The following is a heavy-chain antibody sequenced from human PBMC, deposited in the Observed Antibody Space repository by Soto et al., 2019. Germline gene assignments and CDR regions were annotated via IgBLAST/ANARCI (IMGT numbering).Heavy chain of an antibody. V-gene: IGHV1-18*01. CDR1: GYDFSDYS. J-gene: IGHJ4*02. Sequence: QVQLVQSGAEVKKPGASVKVACKTSGYDFSDYSINWVRQAPGQGLEWMGWITIYNDYPSYADNFQDRVTITADSSTNTVYMELRTLRSEDTAVYYCARGKRSYVSYGEYWGQGTLVTVSS. CDR2: ITIYNDYP. D-gene: IGHD1-26*01. CDR3: ARGKRSYVSYGEY.